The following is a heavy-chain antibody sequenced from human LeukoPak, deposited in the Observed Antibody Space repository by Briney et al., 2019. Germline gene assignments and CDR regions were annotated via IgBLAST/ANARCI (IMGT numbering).Heavy chain of an antibody. Sequence: SSETLSLTCAVYGGSFSGYYWSWIRQPPGKGLEWIGEINHSGSTNYNPSLKSRVTISVDTSKNQFSLKLSSVTAADAAVYYCARGRGWLAIPRPGLFDYWGQGTLVTVSS. J-gene: IGHJ4*02. V-gene: IGHV4-34*01. CDR2: INHSGST. CDR3: ARGRGWLAIPRPGLFDY. D-gene: IGHD6-19*01. CDR1: GGSFSGYY.